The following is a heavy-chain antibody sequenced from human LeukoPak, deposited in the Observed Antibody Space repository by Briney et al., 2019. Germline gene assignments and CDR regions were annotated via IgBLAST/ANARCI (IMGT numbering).Heavy chain of an antibody. CDR3: AKGLGFWSGYYTPFDY. V-gene: IGHV3-23*01. D-gene: IGHD3-3*01. CDR2: ITASGGST. J-gene: IGHJ4*02. Sequence: GGSLRLSCAASGFTFSSYAMSWVRQTPGKGRECVSGITASGGSTYHADSVKGRFTISRDNSINTLNLQMNNLRAEDTAIYYCAKGLGFWSGYYTPFDYWGQGSSVTVSS. CDR1: GFTFSSYA.